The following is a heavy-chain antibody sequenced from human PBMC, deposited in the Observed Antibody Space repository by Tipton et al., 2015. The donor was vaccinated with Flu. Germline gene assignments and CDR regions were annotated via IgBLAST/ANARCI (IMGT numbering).Heavy chain of an antibody. Sequence: TLSLTCTVSGGSISSGGAYWSWNRQRPGQGLVWNGFIYYTGSTNYNPSLESRLTISLDTSKNKFTLRMNSAPDADAAVYYCARRDYSNYVSAPKTWFDPWGPVSLVSVSS. V-gene: IGHV4-31*03. CDR1: GGSISSGGAY. CDR3: ARRDYSNYVSAPKTWFDP. CDR2: IYYTGST. J-gene: IGHJ5*01. D-gene: IGHD4-11*01.